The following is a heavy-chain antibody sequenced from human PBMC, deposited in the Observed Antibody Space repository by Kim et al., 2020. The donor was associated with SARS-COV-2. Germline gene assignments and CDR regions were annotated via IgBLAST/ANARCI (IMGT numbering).Heavy chain of an antibody. Sequence: SETLSLTCTVSGGSISSSSYYWGWIRQPPGKGLEWIGSIYYSGSTYYNPSLKSRVTISVDTSKNQFSLKLSSVTAADTAVYYCAREMGYCSSTSCYVYYYDGMDVWGQGTTVTVSS. D-gene: IGHD2-2*01. CDR1: GGSISSSSYY. V-gene: IGHV4-39*07. J-gene: IGHJ6*02. CDR2: IYYSGST. CDR3: AREMGYCSSTSCYVYYYDGMDV.